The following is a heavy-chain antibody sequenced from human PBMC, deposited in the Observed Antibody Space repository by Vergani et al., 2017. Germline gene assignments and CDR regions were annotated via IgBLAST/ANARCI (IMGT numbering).Heavy chain of an antibody. CDR3: ARDLREGFGVYYYYYGMDV. CDR1: GFTVSSNY. Sequence: EVQLVESGGGLVQPGGSLRLSCAASGFTVSSNYMSWVRQAPGKGLEWVSVIYSGGSTYYADSVKGRFTISRDNSKNTLYLQMNSLRAKDTAVYYCARDLREGFGVYYYYYGMDVWGQGTTVTVSS. J-gene: IGHJ6*02. CDR2: IYSGGST. D-gene: IGHD3-10*01. V-gene: IGHV3-66*02.